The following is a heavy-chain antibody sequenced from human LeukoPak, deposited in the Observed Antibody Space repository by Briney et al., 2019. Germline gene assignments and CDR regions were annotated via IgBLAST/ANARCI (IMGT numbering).Heavy chain of an antibody. CDR1: GGSISSSSYY. D-gene: IGHD2-2*01. CDR2: IYYSGSA. J-gene: IGHJ4*02. CDR3: AGTSGNVVIPPGRKEVPYFDY. V-gene: IGHV4-39*01. Sequence: SETLSLTCTVSGGSISSSSYYWGWIRQPPGKGLEWIGSIYYSGSAYYNPSLKSRVTISVDTSKNQFSLKLISVNAADTAVFYCAGTSGNVVIPPGRKEVPYFDYWGQGTLVTVSS.